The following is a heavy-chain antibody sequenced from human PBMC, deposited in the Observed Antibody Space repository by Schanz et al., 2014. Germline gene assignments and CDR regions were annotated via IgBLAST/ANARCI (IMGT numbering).Heavy chain of an antibody. D-gene: IGHD3-10*01. Sequence: QGQLVQSGPEVKEPGASVKVSCEASRYTFNTYGLNWVRQAPGQGLEWMGWITAYNGDTNYAQKLQGRATMTADTATSTAYMDLRSLRSDDTAVYYCGRGFSRSYIDFWGQGTLITVSS. CDR1: RYTFNTYG. V-gene: IGHV1-18*01. J-gene: IGHJ4*02. CDR3: GRGFSRSYIDF. CDR2: ITAYNGDT.